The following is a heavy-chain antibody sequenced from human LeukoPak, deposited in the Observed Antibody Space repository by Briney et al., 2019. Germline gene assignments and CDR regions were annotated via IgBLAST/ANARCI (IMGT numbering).Heavy chain of an antibody. Sequence: ASVKVSCTASGYTFTSYGFSWVRQAPGQGLEWMGWISAYNGNTNYAQKLQGRVTMTTDTSTSTAYMELRSLRSDDTAVYYCASSWPTVVTGNWFDPWGQGTLVTVSS. V-gene: IGHV1-18*01. D-gene: IGHD4-23*01. J-gene: IGHJ5*02. CDR2: ISAYNGNT. CDR1: GYTFTSYG. CDR3: ASSWPTVVTGNWFDP.